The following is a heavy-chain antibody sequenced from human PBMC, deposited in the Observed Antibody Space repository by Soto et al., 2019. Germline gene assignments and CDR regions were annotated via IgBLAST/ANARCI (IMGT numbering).Heavy chain of an antibody. D-gene: IGHD6-19*01. CDR1: GFTFSDYA. J-gene: IGHJ4*02. Sequence: VQLVESGGGVVQPGRSLRLSCAASGFTFSDYAMHWVRQAPGKGLEWVAVVSHDGRNTHYADSVKGRFTISRDSSKNTVSLEMTSLRAEDTAVYYCARWGRPWLVTSAFNYWGQGALVTVSS. CDR2: VSHDGRNT. CDR3: ARWGRPWLVTSAFNY. V-gene: IGHV3-30*03.